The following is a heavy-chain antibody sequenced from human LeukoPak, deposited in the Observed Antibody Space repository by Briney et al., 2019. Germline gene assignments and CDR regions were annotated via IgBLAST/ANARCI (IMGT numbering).Heavy chain of an antibody. V-gene: IGHV1-69*13. CDR2: IIPIFGTA. J-gene: IGHJ4*02. CDR3: ARGQIAVADFDY. CDR1: GGTFSSYA. D-gene: IGHD6-19*01. Sequence: ASVKVPCKASGGTFSSYAISWVRQAPGQGLEWMGGIIPIFGTANYAQKFQGRVTITADESTSTAYMELSSLRSEDTAVYYCARGQIAVADFDYWGQGTLVTVSS.